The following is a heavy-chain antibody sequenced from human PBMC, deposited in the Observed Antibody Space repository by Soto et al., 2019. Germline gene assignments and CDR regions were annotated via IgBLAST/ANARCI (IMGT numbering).Heavy chain of an antibody. D-gene: IGHD6-13*01. CDR2: TYYRSKWYN. J-gene: IGHJ6*02. CDR3: VRESVNVAGHYYGMDV. CDR1: GDSVSSNTAC. V-gene: IGHV6-1*01. Sequence: QVQLQQSGPGLVKPSQTLSLTCAISGDSVSSNTACWNWIRQSPSRGLEWLGRTYYRSKWYNNYAVSVKSRIAVNPDTSKNQFSLQLNSVTPEDAAVYYCVRESVNVAGHYYGMDVWGQGTTVTVSS.